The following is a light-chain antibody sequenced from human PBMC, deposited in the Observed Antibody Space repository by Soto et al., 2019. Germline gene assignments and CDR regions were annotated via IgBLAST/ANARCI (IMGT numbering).Light chain of an antibody. CDR2: WAS. J-gene: IGKJ1*01. CDR1: QGVLYSSNNKNY. CDR3: QQYYSTPT. V-gene: IGKV4-1*01. Sequence: DIVMTQSPDSLAVSLGERATINCKSSQGVLYSSNNKNYLAWYQQKPGQPPKLLIYWASTRESGVPDRFSGSGSGTDFTLTISSLQAEDVAVYYCQQYYSTPTFGQGTKVDI.